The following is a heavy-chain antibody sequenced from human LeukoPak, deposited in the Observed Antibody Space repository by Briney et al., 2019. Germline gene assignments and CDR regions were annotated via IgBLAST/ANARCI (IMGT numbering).Heavy chain of an antibody. CDR2: VYRGDGT. CDR1: GGSFSGYY. Sequence: PSETLSLTCAVYGGSFSGYYWSWIRQPPGKGLEWVSVVYRGDGTNYADSVKGRFTISRDNSKNTMYLQMNSLRAEDTAVYYCRICGGDCSLIDHWGQGALVTVSS. J-gene: IGHJ4*02. CDR3: RICGGDCSLIDH. D-gene: IGHD2-21*02. V-gene: IGHV3-53*01.